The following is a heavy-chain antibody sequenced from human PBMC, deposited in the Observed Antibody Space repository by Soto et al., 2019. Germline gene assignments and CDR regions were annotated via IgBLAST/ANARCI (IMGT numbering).Heavy chain of an antibody. Sequence: SETLSLTCTVSGGSITNDGSYWSWVRQHPGKGLEWIGYIYDAGTTYRNPSLKSRLSMSVDTSRKRFSLEMTSVTAADTAVYYCARLYAGTDAFEAWGQGTMVTVSS. CDR2: IYDAGTT. CDR3: ARLYAGTDAFEA. J-gene: IGHJ3*01. V-gene: IGHV4-31*03. CDR1: GGSITNDGSY. D-gene: IGHD6-13*01.